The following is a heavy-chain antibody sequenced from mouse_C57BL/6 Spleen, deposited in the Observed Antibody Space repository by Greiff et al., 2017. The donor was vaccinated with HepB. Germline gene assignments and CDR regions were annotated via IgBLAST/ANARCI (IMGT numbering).Heavy chain of an antibody. J-gene: IGHJ4*01. CDR3: ARVVVALYAMDY. V-gene: IGHV5-16*01. CDR2: INYDGSST. CDR1: GFTFSDYY. D-gene: IGHD1-1*01. Sequence: EVQLVESEGGLVQPGSSMKLSCTASGFTFSDYYMAWVRQVPEKGLEWVANINYDGSSTYYLDSLKSRFIISRDNAKNILYLQMSSLKSEDTATYYCARVVVALYAMDYWGQGTSVTVSS.